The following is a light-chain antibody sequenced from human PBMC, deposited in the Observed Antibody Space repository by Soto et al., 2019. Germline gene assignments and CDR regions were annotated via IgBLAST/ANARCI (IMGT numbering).Light chain of an antibody. CDR3: QQYGSSPLT. V-gene: IGKV3-20*01. CDR1: QSVSNNY. J-gene: IGKJ4*01. Sequence: EIGLTQSPCTLSLSPGERATLSCRASQSVSNNYLAWYQQKPGQAPRLLIYDASDRATGIPARFSGSGSGTDFTLTISRLEPEDFAVFYCQQYGSSPLTFGGGTKVAIK. CDR2: DAS.